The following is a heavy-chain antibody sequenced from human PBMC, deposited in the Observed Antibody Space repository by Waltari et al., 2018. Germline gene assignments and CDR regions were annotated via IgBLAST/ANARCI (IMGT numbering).Heavy chain of an antibody. CDR2: ISYDGSNK. V-gene: IGHV3-30*18. CDR1: GFTFSSYG. CDR3: AKEKREMATIRDAFDI. J-gene: IGHJ3*02. D-gene: IGHD5-12*01. Sequence: QVQLVESGGGVVQPGRSLRLSCAASGFTFSSYGMHWVRQAPGKGLEWVAVISYDGSNKYYADSVKGRFTISRDNSKNTLYLQMNSLRAEDTAVYYCAKEKREMATIRDAFDIWGQGTMVTVSS.